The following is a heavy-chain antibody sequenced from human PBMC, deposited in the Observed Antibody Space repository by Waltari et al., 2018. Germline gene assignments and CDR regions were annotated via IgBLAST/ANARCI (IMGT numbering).Heavy chain of an antibody. CDR2: SNHTTGGK. CDR1: GYTFTDFR. D-gene: IGHD1-1*01. Sequence: QVQLAQSAAEVQKPGASVRVSCKASGYTFTDFRIHWVRKVPGQGPEWMWRSNHTTGGKNYAQKVQGRGTRARDTSTGTVDVERRGLRYDDTAVYYCARGGPLTTAAVTGAFARWGQGTRVTVSS. V-gene: IGHV1-2*02. CDR3: ARGGPLTTAAVTGAFAR. J-gene: IGHJ3*01.